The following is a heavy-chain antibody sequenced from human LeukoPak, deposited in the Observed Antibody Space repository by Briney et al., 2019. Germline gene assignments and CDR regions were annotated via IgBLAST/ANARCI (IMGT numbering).Heavy chain of an antibody. D-gene: IGHD3-10*01. CDR1: GGSFSGYY. V-gene: IGHV4-34*01. CDR2: INHSGST. J-gene: IGHJ4*02. Sequence: SETLSLTCAVYGGSFSGYYWSWIRQPPGKGLEWIGEINHSGSTNYNPSLKSRVTISVDTSKNQFSLKLSSVTAADTAVYYCARGKHYGSGSPAHPDYWGQGILVTVSS. CDR3: ARGKHYGSGSPAHPDY.